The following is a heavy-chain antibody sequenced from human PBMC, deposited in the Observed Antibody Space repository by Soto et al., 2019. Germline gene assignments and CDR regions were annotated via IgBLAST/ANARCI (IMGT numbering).Heavy chain of an antibody. D-gene: IGHD2-2*01. CDR3: PRSTSSTSCLVHY. CDR1: GFTFSSYS. V-gene: IGHV3-21*01. Sequence: EVQLVESGGGLVKPGGSLRLSCAASGFTFSSYSMNWVRQAPGKGLEWVSSISSSSSYIYYADSVKGRFTISRDNAKNALSLQKNSLRAEDTAVYYCPRSTSSTSCLVHYWGQGTLVTVSS. J-gene: IGHJ4*02. CDR2: ISSSSSYI.